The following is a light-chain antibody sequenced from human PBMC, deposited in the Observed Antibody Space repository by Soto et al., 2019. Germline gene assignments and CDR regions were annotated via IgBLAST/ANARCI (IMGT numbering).Light chain of an antibody. J-gene: IGKJ2*01. CDR3: QQSYNSPFT. CDR1: QSINNY. Sequence: DIQMSQSPSSLSASLGDRVTITCRASQSINNYLNWYQQEEGKAPKLLIYAATSFLSGVPSRFSGSGSGTEFTLTISSLHPGDFATYFCQQSYNSPFTFGLGTKLEIK. CDR2: AAT. V-gene: IGKV1-39*01.